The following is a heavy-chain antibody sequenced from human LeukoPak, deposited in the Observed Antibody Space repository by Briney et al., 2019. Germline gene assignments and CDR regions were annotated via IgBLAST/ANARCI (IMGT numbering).Heavy chain of an antibody. J-gene: IGHJ4*02. CDR1: GGSISGSNW. Sequence: SETLSLTCAVSGGSISGSNWWSLVRQPPGRLLWSGGEIYHSGSTNYNPSLKSRVTISVDKYKNQFSLKLSSVTAADTAVYYCARERYSYGYANDYWGQGTLVTVSS. CDR2: IYHSGST. CDR3: ARERYSYGYANDY. V-gene: IGHV4-4*02. D-gene: IGHD5-18*01.